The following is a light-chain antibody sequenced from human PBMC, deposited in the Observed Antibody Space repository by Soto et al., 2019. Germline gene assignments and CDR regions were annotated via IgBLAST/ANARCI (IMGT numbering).Light chain of an antibody. V-gene: IGLV2-11*01. CDR1: SSDVGGYNY. CDR2: DVS. Sequence: QSVLTQPRSVSGSPGQSVTISCTGTSSDVGGYNYVSWYQQHPGKAPKLMIYDVSKRPSGVPDRFSGSKSGNTASLTISGLQAEDEADYCCCSYAGSYTLGVFGTGTKLTVL. J-gene: IGLJ1*01. CDR3: CSYAGSYTLGV.